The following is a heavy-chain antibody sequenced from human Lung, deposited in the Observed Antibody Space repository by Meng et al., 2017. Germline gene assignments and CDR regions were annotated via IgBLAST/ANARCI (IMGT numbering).Heavy chain of an antibody. D-gene: IGHD6-13*01. CDR2: IDPKSGDT. J-gene: IGHJ4*02. CDR3: ARDEDISAAGKLFGDY. V-gene: IGHV1-2*06. CDR1: GYNFPDYW. Sequence: QGQRVQSGAEVKKPGASVKVSCKPSGYNFPDYWLHWVRRAPGQGLEWMGRIDPKSGDTHYAQRFQGRVTMTGDTSISTAYMELSGLRSDGTAMYYCARDEDISAAGKLFGDYWGQGTLVTVSS.